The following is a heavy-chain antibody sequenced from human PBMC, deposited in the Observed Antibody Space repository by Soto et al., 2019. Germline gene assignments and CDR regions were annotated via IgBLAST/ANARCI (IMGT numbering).Heavy chain of an antibody. CDR2: IYPDDSDA. CDR1: GYSFPDYW. J-gene: IGHJ4*02. CDR3: ARDGLSSSSSLDY. D-gene: IGHD6-6*01. V-gene: IGHV5-51*01. Sequence: EVQLVQSGAEVKKPGESLKISCKGSGYSFPDYWIGWVRQMPGKGLEWRGIIYPDDSDARSSPSFQGQVTFSADKSISTAYLQWTSLKASDTAMYYCARDGLSSSSSLDYWGKGTLVTVSS.